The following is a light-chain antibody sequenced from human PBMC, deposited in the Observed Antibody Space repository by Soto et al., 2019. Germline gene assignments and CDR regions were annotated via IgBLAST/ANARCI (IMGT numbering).Light chain of an antibody. J-gene: IGLJ1*01. Sequence: QSVLTQPRSVSGSPGQSVTISCTGTSSDVGTYNYVSWYQQHPGEAPKVIIYDVTKRPSGVPDRFSGSKSGNTASLTISGLQAEDEADYYCSSYTSSSTYVFGTGTKLTVL. CDR2: DVT. CDR3: SSYTSSSTYV. CDR1: SSDVGTYNY. V-gene: IGLV2-11*01.